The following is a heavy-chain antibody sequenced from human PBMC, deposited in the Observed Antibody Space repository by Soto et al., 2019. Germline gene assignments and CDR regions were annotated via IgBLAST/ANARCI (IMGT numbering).Heavy chain of an antibody. J-gene: IGHJ1*01. D-gene: IGHD3-22*01. CDR3: AKDAVYDSSGYWGSAEYFQH. CDR2: ISGSGGST. CDR1: GFTFSSCA. Sequence: GGSLRLSCAASGFTFSSCAMSWVRQAPGKGLEWVSGISGSGGSTYYADSVKGRFTISRDNSKNTLHLQMNGLRAEDTAVYYCAKDAVYDSSGYWGSAEYFQHWGQGTLVTVSS. V-gene: IGHV3-23*01.